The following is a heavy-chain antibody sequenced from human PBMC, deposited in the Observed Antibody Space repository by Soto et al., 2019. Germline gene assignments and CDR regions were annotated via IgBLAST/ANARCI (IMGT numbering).Heavy chain of an antibody. CDR3: TTGLVRYYFDD. Sequence: GGSLRLSCAASGFTFSGSAMHWVRQASGKGLEWVGRIRSKANSYATAYAASVKGRFTISRDDSKNTAYLQMNSLKTEDTAVYYCTTGLVRYYFDDSGQGTLVTVSS. V-gene: IGHV3-73*01. J-gene: IGHJ4*02. CDR2: IRSKANSYAT. D-gene: IGHD6-19*01. CDR1: GFTFSGSA.